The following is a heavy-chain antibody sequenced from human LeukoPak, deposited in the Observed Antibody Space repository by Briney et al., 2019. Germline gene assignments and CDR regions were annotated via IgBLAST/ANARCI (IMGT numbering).Heavy chain of an antibody. Sequence: GGSLRLSCAASGFSLSGYWMSWVRQAPGKGLEWVARLHADGNEKYYVDSVKGRFTVSRDNAKNSLYLQMNSLRVEDTAVYYRARGQRGVYGENWFDPWGQGTLVTVSS. D-gene: IGHD4-17*01. CDR3: ARGQRGVYGENWFDP. V-gene: IGHV3-7*03. CDR2: LHADGNEK. J-gene: IGHJ5*02. CDR1: GFSLSGYW.